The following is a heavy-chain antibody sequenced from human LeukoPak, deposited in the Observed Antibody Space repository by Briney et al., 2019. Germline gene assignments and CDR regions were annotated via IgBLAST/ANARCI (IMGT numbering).Heavy chain of an antibody. CDR3: ARDLPPTYYDFWSGYSYYFDY. CDR2: INPAGRDT. Sequence: GGSLRLSCEGSGFTFSDYWMGWVRQAPGKGLEWVANINPAGRDTYYVDSVKGRFTISRDNAKNSLYLQMNSLRAEDTAVYYCARDLPPTYYDFWSGYSYYFDYWGQGTLVTVSS. J-gene: IGHJ4*02. CDR1: GFTFSDYW. V-gene: IGHV3-7*01. D-gene: IGHD3-3*01.